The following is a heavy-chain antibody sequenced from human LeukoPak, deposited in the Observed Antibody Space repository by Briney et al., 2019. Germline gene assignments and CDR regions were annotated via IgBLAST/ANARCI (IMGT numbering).Heavy chain of an antibody. CDR1: GFTFSNAW. CDR3: TTRAQFVAVAGTDYFDY. V-gene: IGHV3-15*01. D-gene: IGHD6-19*01. Sequence: GGSLRLSCAASGFTFSNAWMTWVRQAPGKGLEWVGRIKSKTDGGTTDYAAPVKGRFTISRDDSKNMLYLQMNSLKTEDTAAYYCTTRAQFVAVAGTDYFDYWGQGTLVTVSS. CDR2: IKSKTDGGTT. J-gene: IGHJ4*02.